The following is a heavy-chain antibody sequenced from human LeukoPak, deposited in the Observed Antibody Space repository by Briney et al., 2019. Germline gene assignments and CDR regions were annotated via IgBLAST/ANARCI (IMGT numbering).Heavy chain of an antibody. Sequence: GGSLRLSCAASGFTFTSYGMNWVRQAPGKGLEWVSAISNTGGNTYYASSVRGRSTISRDNSKNTLYLQTNSLRAEDTAVYYCAKEMGHSKPFDYWGQGTLVTVSS. CDR3: AKEMGHSKPFDY. V-gene: IGHV3-23*01. CDR2: ISNTGGNT. D-gene: IGHD5-18*01. CDR1: GFTFTSYG. J-gene: IGHJ4*02.